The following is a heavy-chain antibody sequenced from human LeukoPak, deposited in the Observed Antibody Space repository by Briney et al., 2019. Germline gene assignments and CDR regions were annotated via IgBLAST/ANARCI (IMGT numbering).Heavy chain of an antibody. V-gene: IGHV4-39*07. Sequence: SETLSLTCTVSGDSVSNYYWGWIRQPPGKGLEWIGSIYYSGSTYYNPSLKSRVTISVDTYKNQFSLKLSSVTAADTAVYYCARDGRLGITGWSFDLWGRGTLVTVSS. CDR2: IYYSGST. D-gene: IGHD7-27*01. CDR3: ARDGRLGITGWSFDL. CDR1: GDSVSNYY. J-gene: IGHJ2*01.